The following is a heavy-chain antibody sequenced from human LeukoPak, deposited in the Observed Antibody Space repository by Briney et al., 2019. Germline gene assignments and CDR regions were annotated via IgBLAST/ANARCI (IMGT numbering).Heavy chain of an antibody. CDR3: ARVRGVRAARQFDY. CDR1: GGSFSGYY. V-gene: IGHV4-34*01. D-gene: IGHD6-6*01. CDR2: INHSGST. Sequence: PSETLSLTCAVYGGSFSGYYWSRIRQPPGKGLEWIGEINHSGSTNYNPSLKSRVTISVDTSKNQFSLKLSSVTAADTAVYYCARVRGVRAARQFDYWGQGTLVTVSS. J-gene: IGHJ4*02.